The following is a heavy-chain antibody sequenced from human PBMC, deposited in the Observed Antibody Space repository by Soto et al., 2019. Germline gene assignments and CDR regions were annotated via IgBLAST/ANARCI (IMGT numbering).Heavy chain of an antibody. CDR1: GFSFSSYG. D-gene: IGHD6-19*01. J-gene: IGHJ4*02. Sequence: GSLRLSCAASGFSFSSYGMHWVRQAPGKGLEWVAVISYDGSNKYYVDSVKGRFTISRDNSKNTLFLQMNGLRAEDTAVYYCAKGFKPVAGYFDYWGQGTLVTVSS. CDR2: ISYDGSNK. V-gene: IGHV3-30*18. CDR3: AKGFKPVAGYFDY.